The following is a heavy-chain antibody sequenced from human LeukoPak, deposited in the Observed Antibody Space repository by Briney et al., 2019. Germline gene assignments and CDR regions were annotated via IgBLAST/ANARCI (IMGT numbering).Heavy chain of an antibody. CDR1: GYTFTSYG. V-gene: IGHV1-2*02. CDR2: INPDSGAT. J-gene: IGHJ5*02. D-gene: IGHD2-21*02. CDR3: AREVCSVGDCYSTIGWLDP. Sequence: ASVKVSCKASGYTFTSYGISWVRQAPGQGLEWMGWINPDSGATRYAQKFQGRVTMTRDTSISAAYMGLSSLRSDDTAVYYCAREVCSVGDCYSTIGWLDPWGQGTLVTVS.